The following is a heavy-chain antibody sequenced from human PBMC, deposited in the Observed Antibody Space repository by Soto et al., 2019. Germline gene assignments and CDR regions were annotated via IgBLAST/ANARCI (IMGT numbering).Heavy chain of an antibody. J-gene: IGHJ4*02. Sequence: QLQLQESGPGLVKPSETLSLTCTVSGGSISSSSYYWGWIRQPPGKGLEWIGSIYYSGSTYYNPSLQSRVTISVDTSKNQFSLKLSSVTAADTAVYYCARHLRFGEFGYWGQGTLVTVSS. CDR3: ARHLRFGEFGY. CDR2: IYYSGST. D-gene: IGHD3-10*01. CDR1: GGSISSSSYY. V-gene: IGHV4-39*01.